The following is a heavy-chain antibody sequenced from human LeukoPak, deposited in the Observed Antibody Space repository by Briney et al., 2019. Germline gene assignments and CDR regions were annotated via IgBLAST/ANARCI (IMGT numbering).Heavy chain of an antibody. J-gene: IGHJ4*02. CDR1: GFTFSHYS. CDR2: TSDRGDYT. V-gene: IGHV3-23*01. D-gene: IGHD1-7*01. Sequence: GGSLRLSCVASGFTFSHYSMNWVRQAPGKGLEWVSGTSDRGDYTYYADSVKGRFTISRDSSKNTLFLQMNSLRAEDTALYFCARKAQYNGHYPLDYWGQGTLVTVSS. CDR3: ARKAQYNGHYPLDY.